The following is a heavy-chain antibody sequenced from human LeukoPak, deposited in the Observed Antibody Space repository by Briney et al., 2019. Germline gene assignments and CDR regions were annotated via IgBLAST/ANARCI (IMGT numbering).Heavy chain of an antibody. CDR1: GFTFDDYA. Sequence: GGSLRLSCAASGFTFDDYAMHWVRQAPGKGLEWVSGISWNSGSIGYADSVKGRFTISRDNAKNSLYLQMNSLRAEDTALYYCAEDGVSIWPQSYFDYWGQGTLVTVSS. D-gene: IGHD6-13*01. J-gene: IGHJ4*02. CDR2: ISWNSGSI. V-gene: IGHV3-9*01. CDR3: AEDGVSIWPQSYFDY.